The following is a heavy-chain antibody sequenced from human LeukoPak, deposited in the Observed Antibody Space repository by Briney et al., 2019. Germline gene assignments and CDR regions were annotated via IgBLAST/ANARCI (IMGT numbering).Heavy chain of an antibody. CDR2: ISAYNGNT. Sequence: GASVKVSCKASGYTFTSYGISWVRQAPGQGLEWMGWISAYNGNTNYAQKLQGRVTMTTDTSTSTAYMELRSLRPDDTAVYYCARDIPSSTSNSYYYYGMDVWGQGTTVTVSS. D-gene: IGHD2-2*01. CDR1: GYTFTSYG. CDR3: ARDIPSSTSNSYYYYGMDV. J-gene: IGHJ6*02. V-gene: IGHV1-18*01.